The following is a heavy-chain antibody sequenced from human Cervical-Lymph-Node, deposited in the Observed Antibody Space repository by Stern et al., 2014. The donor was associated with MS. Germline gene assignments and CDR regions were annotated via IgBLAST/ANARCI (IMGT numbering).Heavy chain of an antibody. V-gene: IGHV3-33*01. Sequence: QVQLAQSGGGVVQPGRSLRLACAASGFTFSSYGMHWVRQAPDKGLEWVAVKWYDGSNKYYADSVKGRFPISRDNSKNTLYLQMNSLRAEDTAVYYCARDSSKGGSNYWGQGTLVTVSS. D-gene: IGHD2-2*01. CDR2: KWYDGSNK. CDR1: GFTFSSYG. CDR3: ARDSSKGGSNY. J-gene: IGHJ4*02.